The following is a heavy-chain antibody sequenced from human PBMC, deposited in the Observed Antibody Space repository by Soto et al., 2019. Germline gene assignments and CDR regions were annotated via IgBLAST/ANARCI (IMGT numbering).Heavy chain of an antibody. Sequence: QVQMQESGPGLVKPSETLSLTCTVSGDSVRNQYWSWIRRPPGRGLEWIGYIYRSGSTKYNPSPKSPLPISVDTSKNQFSLKLSSVTAADTAVYYCARTLDYGHMDVWGKGTTVTVSS. J-gene: IGHJ6*03. CDR2: IYRSGST. CDR3: ARTLDYGHMDV. CDR1: GDSVRNQY. V-gene: IGHV4-4*09. D-gene: IGHD3-16*01.